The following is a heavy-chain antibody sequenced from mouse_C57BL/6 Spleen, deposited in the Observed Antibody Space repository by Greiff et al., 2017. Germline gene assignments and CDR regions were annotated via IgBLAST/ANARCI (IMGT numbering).Heavy chain of an antibody. D-gene: IGHD1-1*01. CDR3: ARTFTTGVEAMDY. CDR1: GFSLTSYG. Sequence: QVQLKESGPGLVQPSQSLSITCTVSGFSLTSYGVHWVRQSPGKGLEWLGVLWSGGSTDYNAAFISRLSISKDNSKSQVFFKMNSLQADDTAIYYCARTFTTGVEAMDYWGQGTSVTVSS. J-gene: IGHJ4*01. CDR2: LWSGGST. V-gene: IGHV2-2*01.